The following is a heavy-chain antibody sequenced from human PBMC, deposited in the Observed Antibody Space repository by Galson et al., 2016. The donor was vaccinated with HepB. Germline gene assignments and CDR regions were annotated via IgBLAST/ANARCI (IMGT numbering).Heavy chain of an antibody. CDR3: AKDEVVVWYCFTS. CDR1: GFTFSSYA. Sequence: SLRLSCAASGFTFSSYAMSWVRQAPGKGLEWVSGISGSGGSTYYADPVMGRFTISRDNSKNTVFLQMNSLRAEDTAVYYCAKDEVVVWYCFTSWGQGALVTISS. J-gene: IGHJ4*02. D-gene: IGHD3-22*01. CDR2: ISGSGGST. V-gene: IGHV3-23*01.